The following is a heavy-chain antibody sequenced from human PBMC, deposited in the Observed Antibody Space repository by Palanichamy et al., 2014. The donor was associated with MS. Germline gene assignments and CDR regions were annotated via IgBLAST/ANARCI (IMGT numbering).Heavy chain of an antibody. Sequence: QVQLQESGPGLVKPSETLSLTCAVSGFSITNGYYWGWIRQPPGKGLEWIGSIFYSGNTYYNPSLKSRVIISVDTPKNQFSLKLSSVTAADTAVYYCARSIVGPTSPTVFGYWGQGTLVTVSS. D-gene: IGHD1-26*01. J-gene: IGHJ4*02. CDR2: IFYSGNT. CDR3: ARSIVGPTSPTVFGY. CDR1: GFSITNGYY. V-gene: IGHV4-38-2*01.